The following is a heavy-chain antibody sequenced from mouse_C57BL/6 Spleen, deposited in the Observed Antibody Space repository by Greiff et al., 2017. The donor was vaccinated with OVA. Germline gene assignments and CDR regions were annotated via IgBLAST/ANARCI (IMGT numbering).Heavy chain of an antibody. CDR2: ISAGGSYT. CDR1: GFTFSSYA. V-gene: IGHV5-4*01. Sequence: EVKLMESGGGLVKPGGSLKLSCAASGFTFSSYAMSWVRQTPEKRLEWVATISAGGSYTYYPDNVKGRFTISRDNAKNNLYLQMSHLKSEDTAMYYCARDDDYDYWGQGTTLTVSS. CDR3: ARDDDYDY. J-gene: IGHJ2*01. D-gene: IGHD2-4*01.